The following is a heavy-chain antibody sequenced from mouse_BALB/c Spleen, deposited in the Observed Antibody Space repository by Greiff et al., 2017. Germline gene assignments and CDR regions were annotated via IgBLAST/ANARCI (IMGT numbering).Heavy chain of an antibody. Sequence: EVMLVESGGGLVKPGGSLKLSCAASGFTFSDYYMYWVRQTPEKRLEWVATISDGGSYTYYPDSVKGRFTISRDNAKNNLYLQMSSLKSEDTAMYYCARDREVLRTCAYWGQGTLVTVSA. J-gene: IGHJ3*01. V-gene: IGHV5-4*02. D-gene: IGHD1-1*01. CDR2: ISDGGSYT. CDR1: GFTFSDYY. CDR3: ARDREVLRTCAY.